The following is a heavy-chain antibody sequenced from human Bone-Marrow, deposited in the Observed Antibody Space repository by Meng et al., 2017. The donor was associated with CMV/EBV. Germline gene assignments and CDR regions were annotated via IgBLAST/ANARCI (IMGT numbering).Heavy chain of an antibody. Sequence: SETLSLTCTVSGGSFSSSTYYWGWIRQPPGKGLEWIGSIYYSGSTYYNPSLKSRVTISVDTSKNQFSLKLSSVTAADTAVYFCASPVVPASSDYYYGMDVWGQGNTVNVAS. J-gene: IGHJ6*02. CDR3: ASPVVPASSDYYYGMDV. V-gene: IGHV4-39*07. CDR2: IYYSGST. D-gene: IGHD2-2*01. CDR1: GGSFSSSTYY.